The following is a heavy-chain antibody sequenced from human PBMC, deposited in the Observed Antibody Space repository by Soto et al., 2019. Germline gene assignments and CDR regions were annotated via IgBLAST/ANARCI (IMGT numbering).Heavy chain of an antibody. V-gene: IGHV3-30-3*01. Sequence: QVQLVESGGGVVQPGRSLRLSCAASGFMFSGYAMHWVRQAPGKGLEWVAVVSYDGSNKYYAESVQGRFTISRDDPKNTLYLQMNSLRAEDTAVCYCASGRGLAARPQHLDYWGQGTLVTVSS. CDR3: ASGRGLAARPQHLDY. J-gene: IGHJ4*02. D-gene: IGHD6-6*01. CDR1: GFMFSGYA. CDR2: VSYDGSNK.